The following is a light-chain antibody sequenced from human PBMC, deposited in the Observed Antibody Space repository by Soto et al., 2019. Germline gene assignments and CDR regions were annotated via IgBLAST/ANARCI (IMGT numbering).Light chain of an antibody. Sequence: QSVLTQPASVSGSPGQSITISCTGTSSDVGGYNYVSWYQQQSGKAPKLIIHEVSNRPSGVSNRFSGSKSGNTASLTISGLQAEDEADYYCSSYTISNTLPFVFGTGTKLTVL. CDR1: SSDVGGYNY. V-gene: IGLV2-14*01. J-gene: IGLJ1*01. CDR2: EVS. CDR3: SSYTISNTLPFV.